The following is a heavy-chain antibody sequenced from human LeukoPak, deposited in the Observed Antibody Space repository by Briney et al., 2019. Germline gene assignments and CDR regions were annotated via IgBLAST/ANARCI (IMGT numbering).Heavy chain of an antibody. CDR2: IIPIFGTA. CDR3: ARTTVVTPAFNYYYGMDV. D-gene: IGHD4-23*01. V-gene: IGHV1-69*13. J-gene: IGHJ6*02. Sequence: ASVKVSCKASGGTFSSYAISWVQQAPGQGLEWMGGIIPIFGTANYAQKFQGRVTITADESTSTAYMELSSLRSEDTAVYYCARTTVVTPAFNYYYGMDVWGQGTTVTVSS. CDR1: GGTFSSYA.